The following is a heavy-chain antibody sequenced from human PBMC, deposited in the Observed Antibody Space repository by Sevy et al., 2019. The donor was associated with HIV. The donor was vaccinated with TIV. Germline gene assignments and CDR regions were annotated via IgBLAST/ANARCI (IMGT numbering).Heavy chain of an antibody. J-gene: IGHJ6*02. Sequence: GESLKISCAASGFTFSNAWMSWVRQAPGKGLEWVGRIKSKTDGGTTDYAAPGKVRFTISRDDSKNTLYLQMNSLKTEDTAVYYCTTWGYYYYYGMDVWGQGTTVTVSS. CDR3: TTWGYYYYYGMDV. CDR1: GFTFSNAW. V-gene: IGHV3-15*01. CDR2: IKSKTDGGTT. D-gene: IGHD7-27*01.